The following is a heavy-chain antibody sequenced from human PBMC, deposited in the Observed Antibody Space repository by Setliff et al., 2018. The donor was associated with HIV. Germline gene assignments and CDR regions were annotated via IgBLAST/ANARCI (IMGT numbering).Heavy chain of an antibody. D-gene: IGHD3-3*01. Sequence: PEETLSLTCGVSGASISNHYWSWVRQSPGKGLEWIGYIYYTGSTNYNPSLKSRIAILLDTSKNQFSLKLNSVTAADTAVYYCATLPQGYDYFDYWGHGTLVTVSS. J-gene: IGHJ4*01. CDR3: ATLPQGYDYFDY. CDR1: GASISNHY. V-gene: IGHV4-59*11. CDR2: IYYTGST.